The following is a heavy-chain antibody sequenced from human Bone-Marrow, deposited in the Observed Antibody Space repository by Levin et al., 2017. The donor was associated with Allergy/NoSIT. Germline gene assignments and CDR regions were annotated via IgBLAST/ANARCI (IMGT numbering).Heavy chain of an antibody. CDR2: IYSGGSI. Sequence: GGSLRLSCAASGFSVSTNYMSWVRQAPGKGLDWVSVIYSGGSIYYADSVKGRFTISRDISKNTLYLQMNSLRAEDTAVYFCARAPYGDSIYYYYGMDVWGQGTTVTVSS. CDR3: ARAPYGDSIYYYYGMDV. CDR1: GFSVSTNY. D-gene: IGHD4-17*01. J-gene: IGHJ6*02. V-gene: IGHV3-53*01.